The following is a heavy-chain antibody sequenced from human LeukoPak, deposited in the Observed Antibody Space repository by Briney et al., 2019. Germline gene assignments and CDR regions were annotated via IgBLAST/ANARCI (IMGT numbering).Heavy chain of an antibody. CDR1: GYTFTGYY. Sequence: GASVKVSCKASGYTFTGYYMHWVRQAPGQGLGWMGWINPNSGGTNYAQKFQGRVTMTRDTSISTAYMELSRLRSDDTAVYYCARDRGRIAVAGTNYYYGMDVWGQGTTVTVSS. D-gene: IGHD6-19*01. CDR3: ARDRGRIAVAGTNYYYGMDV. J-gene: IGHJ6*02. CDR2: INPNSGGT. V-gene: IGHV1-2*02.